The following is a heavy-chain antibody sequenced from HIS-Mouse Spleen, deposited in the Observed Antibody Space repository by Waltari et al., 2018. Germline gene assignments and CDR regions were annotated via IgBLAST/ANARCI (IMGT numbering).Heavy chain of an antibody. CDR3: ARGGLAAAGWYFDL. CDR2: IYSGGST. CDR1: GFTVSRNY. J-gene: IGHJ2*01. V-gene: IGHV3-53*01. D-gene: IGHD6-13*01. Sequence: EVQLVESGGGLIQPGGSLMLPCAASGFTVSRNYLRWVRRAPGKGLEWVSVIYSGGSTYYADSVKGRFTISRDNSKNTLYLQMNSLRAEDTAVYYCARGGLAAAGWYFDLWGRGTLVTVSS.